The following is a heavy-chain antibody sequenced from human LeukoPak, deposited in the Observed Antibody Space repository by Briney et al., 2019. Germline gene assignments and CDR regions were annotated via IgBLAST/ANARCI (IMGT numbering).Heavy chain of an antibody. Sequence: PRGSLRLSCAASGFTFSSYEMNWVRQAPGQGLEWVAYISSSGNTVHYAGSVKGRFTISRDNAKNSLYLQMNRLRAEDTAVYYCTKETPQMDVWGKGTTVTVSS. D-gene: IGHD2-15*01. CDR3: TKETPQMDV. CDR2: ISSSGNTV. CDR1: GFTFSSYE. V-gene: IGHV3-48*03. J-gene: IGHJ6*04.